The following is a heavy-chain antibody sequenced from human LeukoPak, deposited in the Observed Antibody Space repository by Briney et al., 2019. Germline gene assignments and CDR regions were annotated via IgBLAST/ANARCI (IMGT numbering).Heavy chain of an antibody. J-gene: IGHJ4*02. Sequence: GGSLRLSCAPSGFAFSEYYMSWIRQAPGKGLEWVSYISSSSSYTNYADSVKGRFTISRDNAKNSLYLQMNSLSAEDTAVYYCARVEEVGANDYWGQGPLVTVS. CDR2: ISSSSSYT. CDR1: GFAFSEYY. V-gene: IGHV3-11*06. D-gene: IGHD1-26*01. CDR3: ARVEEVGANDY.